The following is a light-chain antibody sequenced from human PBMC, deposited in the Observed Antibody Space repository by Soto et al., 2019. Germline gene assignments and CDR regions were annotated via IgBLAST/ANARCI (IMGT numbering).Light chain of an antibody. CDR3: SSYTNSATLI. J-gene: IGLJ2*01. Sequence: QSALTQPASVSGSRGQSITISCTGTRSDVGGYNSVSWYQHHPGKVPKLMIYDVSNRPSGISYRFSGSKSGNTASLTISGLQAEDEADYYCSSYTNSATLIFGGGTKVTVL. CDR1: RSDVGGYNS. CDR2: DVS. V-gene: IGLV2-14*03.